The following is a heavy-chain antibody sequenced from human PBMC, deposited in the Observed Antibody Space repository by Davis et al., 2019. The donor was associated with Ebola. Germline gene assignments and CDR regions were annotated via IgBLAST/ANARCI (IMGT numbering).Heavy chain of an antibody. V-gene: IGHV5-51*01. CDR3: ARLSDSSGYYYWDWFDP. D-gene: IGHD3-22*01. CDR2: IYPGDSDT. CDR1: GYSFTNYW. Sequence: KVSCKGSGYSFTNYWIGWVRQMPGKGLEWMGIIYPGDSDTRYSPSFQGQVTISADKSISTAYLQWSSLKASDTAMYYCARLSDSSGYYYWDWFDPWGQGTLVTVSS. J-gene: IGHJ5*02.